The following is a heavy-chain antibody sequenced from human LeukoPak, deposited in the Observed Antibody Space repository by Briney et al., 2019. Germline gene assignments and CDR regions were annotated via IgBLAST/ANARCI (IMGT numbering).Heavy chain of an antibody. J-gene: IGHJ5*02. V-gene: IGHV3-11*01. CDR3: ATDGAGFDT. CDR2: INIGGTNT. Sequence: GGSLRLSCAASGFTFSDYYMSWIRQAPGKGLEWLSYINIGGTNTHYADSVKGRCTISRDNDKKSLYLEMNNLRAEDTAVYYCATDGAGFDTWGQGVLVTVSS. CDR1: GFTFSDYY.